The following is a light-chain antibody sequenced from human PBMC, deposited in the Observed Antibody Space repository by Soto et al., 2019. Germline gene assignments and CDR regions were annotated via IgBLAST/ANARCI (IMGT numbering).Light chain of an antibody. CDR3: HQRQSWPRT. J-gene: IGKJ1*01. Sequence: EIVLTQSPATLSSFPGDRVTLSCRASQYINTRLAWYQHRPGQSPRLLIYQTSLRAAGSPARFSASGSWTDFTLTISDVQPEDFALYYCHQRQSWPRTFGQGTKVDIK. CDR2: QTS. CDR1: QYINTR. V-gene: IGKV3-11*01.